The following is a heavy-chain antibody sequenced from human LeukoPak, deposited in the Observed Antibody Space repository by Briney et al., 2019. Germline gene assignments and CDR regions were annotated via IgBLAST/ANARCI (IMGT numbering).Heavy chain of an antibody. CDR1: GYTFTGYY. D-gene: IGHD4-17*01. Sequence: ASVKVSCKASGYTFTGYYMHWVRQAPGQGLEWMGWINPNSGGTNYAQKFQSRVTMTRDTSISTAYMELSRLRSDDTAVYYCARDPRNDYGDYFFDYWGQGTLVTVSS. V-gene: IGHV1-2*02. CDR3: ARDPRNDYGDYFFDY. CDR2: INPNSGGT. J-gene: IGHJ4*02.